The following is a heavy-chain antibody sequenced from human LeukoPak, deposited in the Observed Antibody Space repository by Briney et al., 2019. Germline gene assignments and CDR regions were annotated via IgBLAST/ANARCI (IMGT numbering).Heavy chain of an antibody. CDR2: ISGSGGST. D-gene: IGHD2-2*01. V-gene: IGHV3-23*01. CDR3: AKLGCSSTSCLYGMDV. J-gene: IGHJ6*02. Sequence: GASLRLSCAASGFTFSSYAMSWVRQAPGKGLEWVSAISGSGGSTYYADSVKGRFTICRDNSKNTLYLQMNSLRAEDTAVYYCAKLGCSSTSCLYGMDVWGQGTTVTVSS. CDR1: GFTFSSYA.